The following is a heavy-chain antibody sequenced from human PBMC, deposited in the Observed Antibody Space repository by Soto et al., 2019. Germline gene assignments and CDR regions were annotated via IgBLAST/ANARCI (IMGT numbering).Heavy chain of an antibody. CDR3: AKYCSSDVCFDY. Sequence: LRLSCASSVFTFSSGSMNWVRQAPGKGLEWVSFISGSGDTKYYADSVKGRFTISRDNAKNSLYLQMSSLRDEDTAVYYCAKYCSSDVCFDYWGQGTLVTVSS. CDR2: ISGSGDTK. CDR1: VFTFSSGS. V-gene: IGHV3-48*02. D-gene: IGHD2-8*01. J-gene: IGHJ4*02.